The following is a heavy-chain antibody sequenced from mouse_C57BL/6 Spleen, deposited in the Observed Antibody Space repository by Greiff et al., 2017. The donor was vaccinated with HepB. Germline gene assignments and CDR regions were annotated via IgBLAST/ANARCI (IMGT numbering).Heavy chain of an antibody. J-gene: IGHJ3*01. Sequence: LEESGPELVKPGASVKLSCKASGYTFTSYDINWVKQRPGQGLEWIGWIYPRDGSTKYNEKFKGKATLTVDTSSSTAYMELHSLTSEDSAVYFCARSGDGYPLAYWGQGTLVTVSA. D-gene: IGHD2-3*01. CDR2: IYPRDGST. CDR1: GYTFTSYD. CDR3: ARSGDGYPLAY. V-gene: IGHV1-85*01.